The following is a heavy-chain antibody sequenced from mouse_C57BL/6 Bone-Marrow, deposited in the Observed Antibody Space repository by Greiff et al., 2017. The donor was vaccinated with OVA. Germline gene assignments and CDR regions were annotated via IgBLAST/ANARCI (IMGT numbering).Heavy chain of an antibody. D-gene: IGHD4-1*01. CDR1: GFTFSSYA. V-gene: IGHV5-4*01. CDR2: ISDGGSYT. Sequence: EVQGVESGGGLVKPGGSLKLSCAASGFTFSSYAMSWVRQTPEKRLEWVATISDGGSYTYYPDNVKGRFTISRDNAKNNLYLQMSHLKSEDTAMYYCARGNWDDYFDYWGQGTTLTVSS. CDR3: ARGNWDDYFDY. J-gene: IGHJ2*01.